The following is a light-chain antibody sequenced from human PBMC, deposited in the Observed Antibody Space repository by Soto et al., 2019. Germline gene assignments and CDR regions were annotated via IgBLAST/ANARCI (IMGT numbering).Light chain of an antibody. Sequence: EIVLTQSPGTLSFSPGERATRSCRASQSVRSSYLAWYQQKPGQAPRLLISGTSSRATGIPDRFSGSGSGTGFTLTINRLEPEDFAVYYCQQYGGSPLITFGQGTRLEIK. CDR1: QSVRSSY. CDR2: GTS. CDR3: QQYGGSPLIT. J-gene: IGKJ5*01. V-gene: IGKV3-20*01.